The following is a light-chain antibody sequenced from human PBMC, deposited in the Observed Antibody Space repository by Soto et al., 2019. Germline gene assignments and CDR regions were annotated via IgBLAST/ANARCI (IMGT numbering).Light chain of an antibody. Sequence: EIVLTQSPGTLSLSPGERATLSCRASQSVSSSYLAWYQQKPGQAPRLLIYGASSRATGIPDRFSGSGSGTDFTLTISRVEPEDFAVYYCPQYGSSGAFGGGTKVEIK. V-gene: IGKV3-20*01. CDR2: GAS. CDR1: QSVSSSY. CDR3: PQYGSSGA. J-gene: IGKJ4*01.